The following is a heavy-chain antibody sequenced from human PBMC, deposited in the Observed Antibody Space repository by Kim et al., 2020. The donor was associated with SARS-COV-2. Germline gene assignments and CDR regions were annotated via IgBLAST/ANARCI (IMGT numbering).Heavy chain of an antibody. CDR2: IIPIFGTA. Sequence: SVKVSCKASGGTFSSYAISWVRQAPGQGLEWMGGIIPIFGTANYAQKFQGRVTITADESTSTAYMELSSLRSEDTAVYYCASDPHPGGDYDSSGYYYRLWTYWGQGTLVTVSS. D-gene: IGHD3-22*01. CDR1: GGTFSSYA. CDR3: ASDPHPGGDYDSSGYYYRLWTY. V-gene: IGHV1-69*13. J-gene: IGHJ4*02.